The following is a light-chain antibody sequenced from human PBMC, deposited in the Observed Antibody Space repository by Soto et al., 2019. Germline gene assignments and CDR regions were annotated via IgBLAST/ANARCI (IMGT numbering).Light chain of an antibody. CDR3: SSYTNTSTYV. J-gene: IGLJ1*01. V-gene: IGLV2-14*01. CDR1: SSDVGGYNY. CDR2: EVS. Sequence: QSVLTQPASVSGSPGQSITISCTGTSSDVGGYNYVSWYQQHPGKAPKPMISEVSNRPSGVSNRFSGSKSGNTASLTISGLQAEDEADYYCSSYTNTSTYVFGAGTKVTVL.